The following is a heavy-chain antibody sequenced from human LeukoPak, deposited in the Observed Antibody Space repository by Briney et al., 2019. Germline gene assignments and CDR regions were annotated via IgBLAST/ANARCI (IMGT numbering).Heavy chain of an antibody. Sequence: PSETLSLTCTVSGGSISSYYWSWIRQPPGKGLEWIGHIYYSGSTNYNPSLKSRVTISVDTSKNQFSLKLSSVTAADTAVYYCARDYGGSLDYWGQGPLVTVSS. V-gene: IGHV4-59*01. CDR1: GGSISSYY. J-gene: IGHJ4*02. CDR3: ARDYGGSLDY. D-gene: IGHD4-23*01. CDR2: IYYSGST.